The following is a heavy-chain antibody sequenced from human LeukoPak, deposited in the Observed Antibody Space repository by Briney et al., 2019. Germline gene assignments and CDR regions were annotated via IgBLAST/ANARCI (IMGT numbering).Heavy chain of an antibody. CDR2: INSDGSSI. D-gene: IGHD6-19*01. J-gene: IGHJ4*02. V-gene: IGHV3-74*01. CDR1: GFTFSSYW. CDR3: ARYLAVAGTPIDY. Sequence: PGGSLRLSCAASGFTFSSYWMHWVRQAPGKGLVWVSRINSDGSSISYADSVKGRFTISRDNAKNTLYLQMNSLRAEDTAVYYCARYLAVAGTPIDYWGQGTLVTVSS.